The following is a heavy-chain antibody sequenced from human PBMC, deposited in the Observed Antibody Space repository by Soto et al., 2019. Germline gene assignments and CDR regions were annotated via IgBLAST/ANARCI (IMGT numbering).Heavy chain of an antibody. CDR2: IIPFFGTP. D-gene: IGHD3-3*01. Sequence: ASVKVSCKVSGGSFSNYAISCVLQSPLQWLEWMGGIIPFFGTPNYAQSFQGRVKVTADESSTTTYMELSSLGSEDTAVYFCARGDFWSGYSSHYYYGMDVWGQGTPVTVSS. V-gene: IGHV1-69*13. CDR3: ARGDFWSGYSSHYYYGMDV. CDR1: GGSFSNYA. J-gene: IGHJ6*02.